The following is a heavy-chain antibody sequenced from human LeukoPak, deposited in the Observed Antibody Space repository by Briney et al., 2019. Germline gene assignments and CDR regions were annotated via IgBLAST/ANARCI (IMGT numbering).Heavy chain of an antibody. D-gene: IGHD4-11*01. J-gene: IGHJ5*02. CDR1: GYTFTGYY. Sequence: ASVKVSCKASGYTFTGYYMHWVRQAPGQGLEWMGWINPNSGSTNYAQKFQGRVTMTRDTSISTAYMELSRLRSDDPAVYYCARGAVTTFWFDPWGQGTLVTVSS. CDR3: ARGAVTTFWFDP. CDR2: INPNSGST. V-gene: IGHV1-2*02.